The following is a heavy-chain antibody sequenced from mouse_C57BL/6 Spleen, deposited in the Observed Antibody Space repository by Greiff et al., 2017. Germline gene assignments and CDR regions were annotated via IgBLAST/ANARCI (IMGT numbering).Heavy chain of an antibody. CDR2: IHPTSGST. J-gene: IGHJ2*01. Sequence: QVQLQQPGAELVKPGTSVKLSCKASGYTFTSYWMHWVKQRPGQGLEWIGMIHPTSGSTNYNEKFKSKATLTVDKSSSTAYMQLSSLTSEDSAVYYCARWGTTVVEGYFDYWGQGTTLTVSS. V-gene: IGHV1-64*01. CDR1: GYTFTSYW. CDR3: ARWGTTVVEGYFDY. D-gene: IGHD1-1*01.